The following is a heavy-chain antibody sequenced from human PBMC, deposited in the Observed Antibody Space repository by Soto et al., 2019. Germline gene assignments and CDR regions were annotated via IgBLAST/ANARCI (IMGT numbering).Heavy chain of an antibody. V-gene: IGHV4-59*01. Sequence: LSLTCTVSGGSISSYYWSWIRQPPGKGLEWIGYIYYSGSTNYNPSLKSRVTISVDTSKNQFSLKLSSVTAADTAVYYCARNRDYYDSSGYSLWFDPWGQGTLVTVSS. D-gene: IGHD3-22*01. J-gene: IGHJ5*02. CDR2: IYYSGST. CDR1: GGSISSYY. CDR3: ARNRDYYDSSGYSLWFDP.